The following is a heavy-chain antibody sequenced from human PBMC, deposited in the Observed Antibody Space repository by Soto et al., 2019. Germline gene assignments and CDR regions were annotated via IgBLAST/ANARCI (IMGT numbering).Heavy chain of an antibody. CDR1: GFTFSSYA. Sequence: EVQLLESGGGLVQPGGSLRLSCAASGFTFSSYAMNWVRQAPGKGLEWVSVISGSGGSTYYADAVKGPFTISRDKSKNTLYLQMNSLRAEDTAVYYCAKRTVGWYFDLWGRGTMVTVSS. CDR2: ISGSGGST. CDR3: AKRTVGWYFDL. J-gene: IGHJ2*01. V-gene: IGHV3-23*01. D-gene: IGHD4-17*01.